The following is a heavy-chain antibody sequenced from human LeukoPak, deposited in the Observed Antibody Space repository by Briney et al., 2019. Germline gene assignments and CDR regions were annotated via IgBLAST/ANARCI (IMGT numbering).Heavy chain of an antibody. V-gene: IGHV5-51*01. D-gene: IGHD3-22*01. J-gene: IGHJ5*02. CDR1: GQIFANYW. Sequence: PGESLKISCKASGQIFANYWIGWVRQTPGKGLEWMGIIHPADSDIVYSPSFQGQVTISADNSINTAYLQWSSLKASDTAIYYCARRHYDSTDFDPWGQGTLVTVSS. CDR3: ARRHYDSTDFDP. CDR2: IHPADSDI.